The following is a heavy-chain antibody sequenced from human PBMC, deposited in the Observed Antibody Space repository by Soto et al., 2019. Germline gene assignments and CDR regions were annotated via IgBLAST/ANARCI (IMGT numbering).Heavy chain of an antibody. CDR2: VFYSGIT. V-gene: IGHV4-59*01. D-gene: IGHD6-25*01. J-gene: IGHJ4*02. CDR3: ARGERQHQRDY. CDR1: GGSISTYY. Sequence: SETLSLTCTGSGGSISTYYWSWIRQPPGKGLEWIGYVFYSGITNYNPSLKSRVTISVDTSKNQFSLRLSSVTAADTAVYYCARGERQHQRDYWGQGSLVTVSS.